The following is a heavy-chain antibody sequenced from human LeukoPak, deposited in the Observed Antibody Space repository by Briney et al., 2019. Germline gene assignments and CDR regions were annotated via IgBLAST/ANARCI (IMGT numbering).Heavy chain of an antibody. CDR3: ARVRRSIVGATYDY. CDR1: GFTFSSYA. Sequence: PGGSLRLSCAASGFTFSSYAMSWVRQAPGKGLEWVSGISWNSGSIGYADSVKGRFTISRDNAKNSLYLQMNSLRAEDTAVYYCARVRRSIVGATYDYWGQGTLVTVSS. D-gene: IGHD1-26*01. CDR2: ISWNSGSI. J-gene: IGHJ4*02. V-gene: IGHV3-20*04.